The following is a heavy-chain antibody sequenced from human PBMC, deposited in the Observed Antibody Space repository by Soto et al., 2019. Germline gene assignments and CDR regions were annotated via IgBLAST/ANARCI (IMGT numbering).Heavy chain of an antibody. CDR1: GFTFSSYA. CDR3: AKDRRLVVVITPDY. Sequence: GGSLRLSCAASGFTFSSYAMSWVRKAPGKGLEWVSAISGSGGRTYYADSVKGRFTISRDNSKNTPYLQMNSLRAEDTAVYYCAKDRRLVVVITPDYWGQGTLVTVSS. CDR2: ISGSGGRT. D-gene: IGHD3-22*01. V-gene: IGHV3-23*01. J-gene: IGHJ4*02.